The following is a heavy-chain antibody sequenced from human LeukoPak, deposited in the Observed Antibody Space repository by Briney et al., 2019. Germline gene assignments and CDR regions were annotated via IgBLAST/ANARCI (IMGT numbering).Heavy chain of an antibody. Sequence: SETLSLTCTVSGVSISSGDYYWSWIRQPPGKGLEWIGYIYYSGSTYYNPSLKSRVTISVDTSKNQFSLKLSSVTAADTAVYYCARTIDYLNWGSPSSSPLPHFDYWGQGTLVTVSS. CDR2: IYYSGST. CDR3: ARTIDYLNWGSPSSSPLPHFDY. CDR1: GVSISSGDYY. V-gene: IGHV4-30-4*01. J-gene: IGHJ4*02. D-gene: IGHD7-27*01.